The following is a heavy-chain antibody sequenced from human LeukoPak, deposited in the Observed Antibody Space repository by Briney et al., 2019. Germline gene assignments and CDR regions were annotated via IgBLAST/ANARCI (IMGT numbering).Heavy chain of an antibody. CDR2: INHSGST. D-gene: IGHD3-10*01. CDR3: ARGAYGSGSYRTNPVDY. V-gene: IGHV4-34*01. J-gene: IGHJ4*02. CDR1: GGSFSGYY. Sequence: SETLSLTCAVYGGSFSGYYWSWIRQPPGKGLEWIGEINHSGSTNYNPSLKSRVTISVDTSKNQFSLKLSSVTAADTAVYYCARGAYGSGSYRTNPVDYWGQGSLVTVSS.